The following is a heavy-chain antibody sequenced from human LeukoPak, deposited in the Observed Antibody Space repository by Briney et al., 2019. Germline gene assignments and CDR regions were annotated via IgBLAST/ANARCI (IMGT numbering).Heavy chain of an antibody. J-gene: IGHJ4*02. CDR1: GGSFSSYY. Sequence: PSETLSLTCTVYGGSFSSYYWGWIRQPPGKGLEWIGYIYYRVTSDYNPSLKSRVTMSVDTSTRQISLKLTSVTAADTAVYYCARAVGGDGSGSLWGPGTLVTVSS. CDR3: ARAVGGDGSGSL. CDR2: IYYRVTS. V-gene: IGHV4-59*01. D-gene: IGHD3-10*01.